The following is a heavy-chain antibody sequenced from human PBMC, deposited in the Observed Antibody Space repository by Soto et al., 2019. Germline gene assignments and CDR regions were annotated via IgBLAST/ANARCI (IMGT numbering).Heavy chain of an antibody. J-gene: IGHJ6*02. CDR2: IYPGDSDT. V-gene: IGHV5-51*01. CDR1: GYRFTNYW. D-gene: IGHD5-12*01. CDR3: ARLRVNSGYPLIDV. Sequence: GESLKISCKGSGYRFTNYWIGWVRQMPGKGLEWMGIIYPGDSDTRYSPSFQGQVTISADKSINTAYLQWSSLKASDTAMYYCARLRVNSGYPLIDVWGQGTTVTVSS.